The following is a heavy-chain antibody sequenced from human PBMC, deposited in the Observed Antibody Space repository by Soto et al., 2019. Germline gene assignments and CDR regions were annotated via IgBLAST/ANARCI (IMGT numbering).Heavy chain of an antibody. CDR1: GFTFHPYA. J-gene: IGHJ4*02. CDR2: IGGSGGNR. Sequence: GGSLRLSCAASGFTFHPYAMTWVRQAPGKGLEWVSAIGGSGGNRYYADSVRGRFTISRDNSKDTVDLQMNSLRAEDTAVYYCARVASDYINSVDNWGQGILVTVSS. CDR3: ARVASDYINSVDN. D-gene: IGHD4-4*01. V-gene: IGHV3-23*01.